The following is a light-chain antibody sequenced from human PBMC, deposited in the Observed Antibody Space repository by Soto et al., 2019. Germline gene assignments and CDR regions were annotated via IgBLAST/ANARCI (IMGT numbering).Light chain of an antibody. CDR2: DAS. V-gene: IGKV3-11*01. Sequence: ETVLTQSPATLSLSPGERATLSCRASQSVSSYLAWYQQKPGQAPRLLIYDASHRASGIPARFSGSVSGTAFTLTISSLEPEDFAVYYCQQRQNWPPLTFGGGTRVEIK. J-gene: IGKJ4*01. CDR3: QQRQNWPPLT. CDR1: QSVSSY.